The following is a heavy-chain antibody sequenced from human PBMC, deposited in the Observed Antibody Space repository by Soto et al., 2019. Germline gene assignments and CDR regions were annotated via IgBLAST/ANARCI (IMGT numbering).Heavy chain of an antibody. D-gene: IGHD2-2*01. J-gene: IGHJ6*02. V-gene: IGHV1-69*08. CDR1: GGTFSRYS. CDR3: AREDRDRETGLVPAAIDGMDV. Sequence: QVQLVQSGAEVKKPGSSVKVSCKASGGTFSRYSITWVRQAPGHGLEWIGRIIPIFGIASYAQKFQGRVTITPDEASSKAYMELSSLRSDDTAVYYCAREDRDRETGLVPAAIDGMDVWGQGTTVTVSS. CDR2: IIPIFGIA.